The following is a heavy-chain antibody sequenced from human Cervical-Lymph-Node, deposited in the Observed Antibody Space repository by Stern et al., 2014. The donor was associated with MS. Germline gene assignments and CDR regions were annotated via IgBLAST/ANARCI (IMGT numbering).Heavy chain of an antibody. CDR2: VFSSGST. CDR1: GCSINNYY. D-gene: IGHD3-22*01. V-gene: IGHV4-4*07. Sequence: QLQLQESGPGLVKPSETLSLTCRISGCSINNYYWSWIRQPAGKGLEWIGRVFSSGSTSYNPSLKSRVTMSADTSKNQISLKLSSVTAADTAVYYCSRDHVGGHYGLYYFAYWGQGTLVTVSS. CDR3: SRDHVGGHYGLYYFAY. J-gene: IGHJ4*02.